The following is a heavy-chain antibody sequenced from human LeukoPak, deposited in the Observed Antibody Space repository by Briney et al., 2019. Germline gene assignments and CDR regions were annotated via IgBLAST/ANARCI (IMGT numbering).Heavy chain of an antibody. CDR2: INWNGGST. CDR1: GFTLDDYG. D-gene: IGHD6-6*01. V-gene: IGHV3-20*01. CDR3: ARVAYSSSYRRQLQMYYFDY. J-gene: IGHJ4*02. Sequence: GGSLRLSCAASGFTLDDYGMSWVRQAPGKGLEWVSGINWNGGSTGYADSVKGRFTISRDSAKNALYLQMNSLTAEDTALYHCARVAYSSSYRRQLQMYYFDYWEQGALVTVSS.